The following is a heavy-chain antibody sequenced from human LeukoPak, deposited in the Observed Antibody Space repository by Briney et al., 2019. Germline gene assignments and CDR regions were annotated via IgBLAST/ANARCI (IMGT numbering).Heavy chain of an antibody. D-gene: IGHD1-26*01. CDR1: GFSFSNAW. CDR3: TTDLRWELRPFDY. J-gene: IGHJ4*02. Sequence: PGGSLRLSCAASGFSFSNAWMSWVRQAPGKGLEWVGRIKSKTDGGTTDYAAPVKGRFIISRDDSKNTLYLQMNSLKTEDTAVYYCTTDLRWELRPFDYWGQGTLVTVSS. CDR2: IKSKTDGGTT. V-gene: IGHV3-15*01.